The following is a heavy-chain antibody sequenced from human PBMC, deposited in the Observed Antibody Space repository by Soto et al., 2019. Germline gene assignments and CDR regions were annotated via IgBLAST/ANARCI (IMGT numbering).Heavy chain of an antibody. J-gene: IGHJ4*02. D-gene: IGHD3-3*01. Sequence: LSLTCTVSCGSISLSSYYWVWIRQPPGKGLEWIGSIYYSGSTYYNPSLKSRVTISVDTSKNQFSLKLSSVTATDTAVYYCAITIFGVDAIRRRDYWGQGTMVTVSS. CDR3: AITIFGVDAIRRRDY. V-gene: IGHV4-39*01. CDR2: IYYSGST. CDR1: CGSISLSSYY.